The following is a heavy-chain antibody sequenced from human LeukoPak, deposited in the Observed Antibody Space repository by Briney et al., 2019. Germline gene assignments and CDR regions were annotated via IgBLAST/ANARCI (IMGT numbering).Heavy chain of an antibody. D-gene: IGHD3-10*01. CDR1: GGTFSSYA. J-gene: IGHJ6*03. CDR3: ARDRGVRGVIDYYYYYMDV. V-gene: IGHV1-18*01. CDR2: ISAYNGNT. Sequence: ASVKVSCKASGGTFSSYAISWVRQAPGQGLEWMGWISAYNGNTNYAQKLQGRVTMTTDTSTSTAYMELRSLRSDDTAVYYCARDRGVRGVIDYYYYYMDVWGKGTTVTISS.